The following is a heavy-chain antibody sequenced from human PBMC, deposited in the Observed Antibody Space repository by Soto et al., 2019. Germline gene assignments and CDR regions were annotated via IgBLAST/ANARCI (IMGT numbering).Heavy chain of an antibody. CDR3: ARDTMVRGASDY. J-gene: IGHJ4*02. CDR2: ISAYNGNT. CDR1: GYTSTSYG. Sequence: ASVKVSCKASGYTSTSYGISWVRQAPGQGLEWMGWISAYNGNTNYAQKLQGRVTMTTDTSTSTAYMELRSLRSDDTAVYYCARDTMVRGASDYWGQGTLVTVSS. V-gene: IGHV1-18*01. D-gene: IGHD3-10*01.